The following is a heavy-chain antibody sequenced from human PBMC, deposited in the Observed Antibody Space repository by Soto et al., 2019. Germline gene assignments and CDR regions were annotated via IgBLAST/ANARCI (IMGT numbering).Heavy chain of an antibody. Sequence: QVQLVESGGGVVQPGKSLRLSCTASGFPFSTYALHWVRQAPGKGLEWVALISYDGSEQTYADSVKGRFAVSRDNSKHILDLQMNSLIIEDTAVYYCARMVWFGELSSDDWRQGTRVTVSS. CDR1: GFPFSTYA. CDR3: ARMVWFGELSSDD. J-gene: IGHJ4*02. CDR2: ISYDGSEQ. D-gene: IGHD3-10*01. V-gene: IGHV3-30*09.